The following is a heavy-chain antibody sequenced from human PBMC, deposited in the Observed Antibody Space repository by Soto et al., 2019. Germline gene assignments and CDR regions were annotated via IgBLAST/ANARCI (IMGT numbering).Heavy chain of an antibody. CDR2: IRSKANSYAT. Sequence: PGGSLRLSCAASGFTFSGSAIHWVRQASGKGLEWVGRIRSKANSYATAYAVSVKGRFTISRDDSKTTAYLQMNSLKTEDTAVYYCTSWGPDYFDSGGYYYAESSQEFDYWGQGTLVTVSS. J-gene: IGHJ4*02. D-gene: IGHD3-22*01. CDR1: GFTFSGSA. CDR3: TSWGPDYFDSGGYYYAESSQEFDY. V-gene: IGHV3-73*01.